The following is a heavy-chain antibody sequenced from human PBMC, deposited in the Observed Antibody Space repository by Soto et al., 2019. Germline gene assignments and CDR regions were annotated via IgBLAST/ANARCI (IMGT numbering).Heavy chain of an antibody. CDR3: ARQLGSPSAGDFDY. Sequence: EVQLVESGGGLVQPGWSLRLSCAASNFTFSRYSMNWFRQAPGKGLEWVSYISSSTNTIYYADSVKGRFTISRDNAKSSLYLQMKSLRDEDTAVYYCARQLGSPSAGDFDYWGQGTLVTVSS. CDR1: NFTFSRYS. J-gene: IGHJ4*02. V-gene: IGHV3-48*02. D-gene: IGHD3-3*02. CDR2: ISSSTNTI.